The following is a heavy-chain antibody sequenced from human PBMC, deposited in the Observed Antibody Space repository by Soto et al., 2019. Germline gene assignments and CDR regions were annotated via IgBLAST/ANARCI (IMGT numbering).Heavy chain of an antibody. CDR1: GFTFSSYS. CDR3: ARELMITFGGVIVIPGYYYYGMDV. Sequence: PGGSLRLSCAASGFTFSSYSMNWVRQAPGKWLEWVSSISGSSSYIYYADSVKGRFTISRDNAKNSLYLQMNSLRAEDTAVYYCARELMITFGGVIVIPGYYYYGMDVWGQGXTVTVSS. J-gene: IGHJ6*02. V-gene: IGHV3-21*01. CDR2: ISGSSSYI. D-gene: IGHD3-16*02.